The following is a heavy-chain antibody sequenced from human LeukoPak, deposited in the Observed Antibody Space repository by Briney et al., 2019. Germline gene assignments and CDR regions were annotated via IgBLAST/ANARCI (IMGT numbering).Heavy chain of an antibody. Sequence: ASVKVSCKASGYTFTSYGISWVRQAPGQGLEWMGWISAYNGNTNYAQKLQGRVTMTTDTSTSTAYMELRSLRSDDTAVYYCARDAPMSTSWDIVVVPAENRYYYYGMDVWGQGTTVTVSS. CDR3: ARDAPMSTSWDIVVVPAENRYYYYGMDV. D-gene: IGHD2-2*01. CDR1: GYTFTSYG. V-gene: IGHV1-18*01. CDR2: ISAYNGNT. J-gene: IGHJ6*02.